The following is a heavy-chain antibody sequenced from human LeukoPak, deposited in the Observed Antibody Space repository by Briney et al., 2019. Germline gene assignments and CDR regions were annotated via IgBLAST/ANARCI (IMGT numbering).Heavy chain of an antibody. Sequence: ASAKVSCKASGGTFSSYAISWVRQAPGQGLEWMGGIIPIFGTANYAQKFQGRVTITTDESTSTAYMELSSLRSEDTAVYYCARVRWCYDSSGPFDYWGQGTLVTVSS. CDR2: IIPIFGTA. CDR1: GGTFSSYA. D-gene: IGHD3-22*01. CDR3: ARVRWCYDSSGPFDY. J-gene: IGHJ4*02. V-gene: IGHV1-69*05.